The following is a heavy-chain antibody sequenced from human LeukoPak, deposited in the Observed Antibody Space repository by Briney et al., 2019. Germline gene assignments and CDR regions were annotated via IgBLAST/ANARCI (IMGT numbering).Heavy chain of an antibody. V-gene: IGHV3-23*01. J-gene: IGHJ4*02. Sequence: PGGSLRLSCAASGFTFSNYAMSWVRQAPGKGLEWVSAISGGGPTYYADSVKGRFTISRDNSKNTLYLQMNSLRAEDAAVYFCAKNSGYSWQYFFDYWGQGTLVTVSS. CDR1: GFTFSNYA. CDR3: AKNSGYSWQYFFDY. CDR2: ISGGGPT. D-gene: IGHD6-25*01.